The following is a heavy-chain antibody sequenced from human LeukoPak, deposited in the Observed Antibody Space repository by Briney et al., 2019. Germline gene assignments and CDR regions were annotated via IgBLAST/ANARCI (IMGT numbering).Heavy chain of an antibody. CDR3: PKDGPTYYYDSSGYPRWYYFDY. Sequence: GGSLRLSCAASGFTFSSYGMHWVRQAPGKGLEWVAFIRYDGSNKYYADSVKGRFTISRDNSKNTLYLQMNSLRAEETAVYYCPKDGPTYYYDSSGYPRWYYFDYWGQGTLVTVSS. CDR1: GFTFSSYG. J-gene: IGHJ4*02. D-gene: IGHD3-22*01. CDR2: IRYDGSNK. V-gene: IGHV3-30*02.